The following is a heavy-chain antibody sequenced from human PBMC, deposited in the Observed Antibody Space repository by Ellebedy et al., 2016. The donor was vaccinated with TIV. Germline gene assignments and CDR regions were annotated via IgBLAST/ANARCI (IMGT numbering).Heavy chain of an antibody. V-gene: IGHV3-23*01. CDR3: AKVVRRYYESSGDP. D-gene: IGHD3-22*01. J-gene: IGHJ5*02. Sequence: PGGSLRLSCAASGFTFSNYVMSWVRQAPGKGLEWVSTISAGGVATYYADSVKGRFNISRDNSENTLYLQMNSLRAEDTAVYYCAKVVRRYYESSGDPWGQGSLVTVSS. CDR1: GFTFSNYV. CDR2: ISAGGVAT.